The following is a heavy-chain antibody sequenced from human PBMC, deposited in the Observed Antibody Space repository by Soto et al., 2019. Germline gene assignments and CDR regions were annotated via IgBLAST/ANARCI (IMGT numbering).Heavy chain of an antibody. Sequence: PSETLSLTCAVSGGSISSGGYSWSWIRQPPGKGLEWIGYIYHSGSTYYNPSLKSRVTISVDRSKNQFSLKLSSVTAEDTAVYYCARVPDRWGQGNLVTVTS. CDR2: IYHSGST. CDR1: GGSISSGGYS. J-gene: IGHJ4*02. V-gene: IGHV4-30-2*01. D-gene: IGHD2-2*01. CDR3: ARVPDR.